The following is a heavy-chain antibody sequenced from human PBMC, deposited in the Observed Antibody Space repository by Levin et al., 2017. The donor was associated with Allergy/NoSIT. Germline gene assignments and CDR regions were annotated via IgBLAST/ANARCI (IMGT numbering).Heavy chain of an antibody. CDR1: GFSVSSNY. CDR2: IYTGDNT. J-gene: IGHJ4*02. D-gene: IGHD1-26*01. Sequence: GGSLRLSCVASGFSVSSNYMSWVRQTPGKGLEWVSVIYTGDNTHYADSVKGRLTISRDSAKNMVFLQMDSLRVEDTAVYYCARGVGPFDFWGQGTLSPSPQ. CDR3: ARGVGPFDF. V-gene: IGHV3-53*01.